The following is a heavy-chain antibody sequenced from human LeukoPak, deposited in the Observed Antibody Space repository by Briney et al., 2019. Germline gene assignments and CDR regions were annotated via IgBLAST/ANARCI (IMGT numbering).Heavy chain of an antibody. Sequence: HRALVKVSCKASGYTFTGYYMHWVRQAPGQGLEWMGWINPNSGGTNYAQKFQGWVTMTRDTSISTAYMELSRLRSDDTAVYYCAYSSSSLDYYYGMDVWGQGTTVTVSS. V-gene: IGHV1-2*04. CDR3: AYSSSSLDYYYGMDV. CDR2: INPNSGGT. J-gene: IGHJ6*02. D-gene: IGHD6-6*01. CDR1: GYTFTGYY.